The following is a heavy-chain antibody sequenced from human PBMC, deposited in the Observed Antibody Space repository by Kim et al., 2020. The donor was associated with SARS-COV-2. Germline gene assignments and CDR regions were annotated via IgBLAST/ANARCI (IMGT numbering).Heavy chain of an antibody. CDR3: AKAPASSWPFDY. J-gene: IGHJ4*02. CDR2: ISWNSGSI. D-gene: IGHD6-13*01. V-gene: IGHV3-9*01. Sequence: GGSLRLSCAASGFTFDDYAMHWVRQAPGKGLEWVSGISWNSGSIGYADSVKGRFTISRDNAKNSLYLQMNSLRAEDTALYYCAKAPASSWPFDYWGQGTLVTVSP. CDR1: GFTFDDYA.